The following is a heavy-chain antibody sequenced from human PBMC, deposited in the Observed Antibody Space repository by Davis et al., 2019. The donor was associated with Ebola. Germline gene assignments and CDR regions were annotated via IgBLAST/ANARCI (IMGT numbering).Heavy chain of an antibody. CDR2: IKQDGSAK. Sequence: GESLKISCAASGFTFSNYWMTWVRQAPGKGLEWVANIKQDGSAKPYVGSVKGRFTISRDNAKNALYLQMNSLRAEDTAIYYCARDCTGGTCFGDYWGQGALVTVSS. D-gene: IGHD2-8*02. CDR1: GFTFSNYW. V-gene: IGHV3-7*01. CDR3: ARDCTGGTCFGDY. J-gene: IGHJ4*02.